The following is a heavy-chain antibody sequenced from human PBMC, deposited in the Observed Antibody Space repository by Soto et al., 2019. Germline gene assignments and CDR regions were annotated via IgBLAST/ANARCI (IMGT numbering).Heavy chain of an antibody. CDR1: GGCISSGGYY. CDR2: IYYSGNT. J-gene: IGHJ4*02. V-gene: IGHV4-31*03. CDR3: ARGPPFGY. Sequence: KASETLSLTCTVSGGCISSGGYYWSWIRQHPGKGLEWIGCIYYSGNTYYNPSLKSRVTISVDTSKNQFSLKLSSVTAADTAVYYCARGPPFGYWAQGTLVTVSS.